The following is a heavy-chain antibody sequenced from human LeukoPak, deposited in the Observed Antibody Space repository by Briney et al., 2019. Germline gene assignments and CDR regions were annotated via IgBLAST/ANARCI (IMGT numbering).Heavy chain of an antibody. Sequence: WETLSLTSAVYGGSLSGYYWSWIRQPPGKGLEWIGEINHSGSTNYNPSLKSRVTISVDTSKNQFSLKLSSVTAADTAVYYCARSSRRLSMNWFDPWGQGTLVTVSS. V-gene: IGHV4-34*01. CDR1: GGSLSGYY. CDR2: INHSGST. CDR3: ARSSRRLSMNWFDP. J-gene: IGHJ5*02. D-gene: IGHD2-2*01.